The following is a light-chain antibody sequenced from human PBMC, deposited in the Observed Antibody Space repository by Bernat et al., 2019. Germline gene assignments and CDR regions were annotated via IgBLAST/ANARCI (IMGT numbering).Light chain of an antibody. CDR2: LNSAGSH. CDR3: QTWGTGIRV. V-gene: IGLV4-69*01. CDR1: SGHSSYA. J-gene: IGLJ3*02. Sequence: QLVLTQSPSASASLGASVKLTCTLSSGHSSYAIAWHQQQPEKGPRYLMNLNSAGSHIKGDEIPGRFSGSSSGAERYLTISSLQSEDEADYYCQTWGTGIRVFGGGTKLTVL.